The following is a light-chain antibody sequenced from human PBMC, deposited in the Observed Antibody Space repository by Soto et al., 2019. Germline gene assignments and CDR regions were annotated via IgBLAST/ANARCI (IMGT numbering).Light chain of an antibody. J-gene: IGKJ1*01. CDR1: QSVSSSY. Sequence: EIVLTQSPGTLSLSPGERATLSCRASQSVSSSYLAWYQQKPGQAPRLLIYGASSRATGIPDRFSVSGSGTDFPLTLSRLEPEDFAVDYCQQYGSSPPAWTFGQGTKVEIK. CDR3: QQYGSSPPAWT. CDR2: GAS. V-gene: IGKV3-20*01.